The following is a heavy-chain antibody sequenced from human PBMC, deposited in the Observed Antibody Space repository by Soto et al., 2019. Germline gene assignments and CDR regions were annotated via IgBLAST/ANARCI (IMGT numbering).Heavy chain of an antibody. Sequence: QVQLQESGPGLVKPSQTLSLTCTVSGGSISSGGYYWSWIRQHPGKGLEWIGYIYYSGSTYYNPSLKSRVTISVDTSNNQFSLKLSSVTAADTAVYYRAIYDSSGSRGFQHWGQGTLVTVSS. V-gene: IGHV4-31*03. J-gene: IGHJ1*01. CDR1: GGSISSGGYY. D-gene: IGHD3-22*01. CDR3: AIYDSSGSRGFQH. CDR2: IYYSGST.